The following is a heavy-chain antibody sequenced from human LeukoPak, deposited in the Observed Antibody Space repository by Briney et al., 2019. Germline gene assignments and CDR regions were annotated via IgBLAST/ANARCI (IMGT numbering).Heavy chain of an antibody. CDR3: ARGPPPPWDLLGGVGRVTFYFDY. CDR2: IYYSGIT. J-gene: IGHJ4*02. CDR1: GGSISSSSYY. D-gene: IGHD1-26*01. V-gene: IGHV4-39*07. Sequence: SETLSLTCTVSGGSISSSSYYWGWIRQPPGKGLEWIGSIYYSGITYYNPSLKSRVTISVDTSKNQFSLKLSSVTAADTAVYYCARGPPPPWDLLGGVGRVTFYFDYWGQGTLVTVSS.